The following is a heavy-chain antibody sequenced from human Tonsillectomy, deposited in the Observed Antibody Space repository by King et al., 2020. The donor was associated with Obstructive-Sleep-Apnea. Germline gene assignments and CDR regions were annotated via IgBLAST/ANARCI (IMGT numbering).Heavy chain of an antibody. CDR1: GGSISSSSYY. J-gene: IGHJ2*01. CDR3: ARDWRFGGWYFDL. D-gene: IGHD3-10*01. CDR2: IYYSGST. Sequence: LQLQESGPGLVKPSETLSLTCTVSGGSISSSSYYWGWIRQPPGKGLEWIGSIYYSGSTYYNPSLKSRVTISVDTSKNQFSLKLSSVTAADTAVYYCARDWRFGGWYFDLWGRGTLVTVSS. V-gene: IGHV4-39*07.